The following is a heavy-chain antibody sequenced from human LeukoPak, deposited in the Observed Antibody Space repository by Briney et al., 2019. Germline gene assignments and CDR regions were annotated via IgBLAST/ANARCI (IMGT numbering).Heavy chain of an antibody. Sequence: GGFLRLSCAASGFTFSSYAMHWVRQAPGKGLEWVAVISYDGSNKYYADSVKGRFTISRDNSKNTLYLQMNSLRAEDTAVYYCAKSLLLGLAPNWFDPWGQGTLVTVSS. CDR1: GFTFSSYA. CDR2: ISYDGSNK. J-gene: IGHJ5*02. CDR3: AKSLLLGLAPNWFDP. D-gene: IGHD3-16*01. V-gene: IGHV3-30-3*02.